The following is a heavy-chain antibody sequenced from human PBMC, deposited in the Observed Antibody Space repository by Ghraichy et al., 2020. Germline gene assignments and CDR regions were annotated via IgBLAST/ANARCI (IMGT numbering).Heavy chain of an antibody. CDR1: GGSISSYY. D-gene: IGHD1-7*01. V-gene: IGHV4-59*08. CDR3: ATGGRVIPGTPSGVYYYYYYGMDV. J-gene: IGHJ6*02. Sequence: SETLSLTCTVSGGSISSYYWSWIRQPPGKGLEWIGYIYYSGSTNYNPSLKSRVTISVDTSKNQFSLKLSSVTASDTAVYYCATGGRVIPGTPSGVYYYYYYGMDVWGQGTTVTVSS. CDR2: IYYSGST.